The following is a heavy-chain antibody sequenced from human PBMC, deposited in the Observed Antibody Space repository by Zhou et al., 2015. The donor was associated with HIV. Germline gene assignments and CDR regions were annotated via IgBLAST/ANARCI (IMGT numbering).Heavy chain of an antibody. J-gene: IGHJ4*02. CDR1: GGTFSSYA. V-gene: IGHV1-69*06. D-gene: IGHD3-3*01. CDR2: IIPIFGTA. CDR3: ATNVLRFLEWLLYFDY. Sequence: QVQLVQSGAEVKKPGSSVKVSCKASGGTFSSYAISWVRQAPGQGLEWMGGIIPIFGTANYAQKFQGRVTITADKSTSTAYMELSSLRSEDTAVYYCATNVLRFLEWLLYFDYWGQGTLVTVSS.